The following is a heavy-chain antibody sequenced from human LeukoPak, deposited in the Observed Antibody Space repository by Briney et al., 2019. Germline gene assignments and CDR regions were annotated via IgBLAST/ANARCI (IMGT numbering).Heavy chain of an antibody. CDR1: SDSIGKYY. D-gene: IGHD3-9*01. Sequence: PSETLSLTCTVSSDSIGKYYWSWIRQSPGKGLEWMGYISKSGTGTASTKYNPSLESRATMSVDTSKNQLSMNLISLTAADTAVYFSARHFVSKHYFEHWGQGNLVSVS. J-gene: IGHJ4*02. V-gene: IGHV4-59*08. CDR3: ARHFVSKHYFEH. CDR2: ISKSGTGTAST.